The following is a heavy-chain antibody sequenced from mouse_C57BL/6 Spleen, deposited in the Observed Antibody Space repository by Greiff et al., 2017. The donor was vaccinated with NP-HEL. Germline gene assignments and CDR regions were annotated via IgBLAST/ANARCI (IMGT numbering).Heavy chain of an antibody. D-gene: IGHD2-4*01. Sequence: QVQLQQSGAELAKPGASVKLSCKASGYTFTSYWMHWVKQRPGQGLEWIGYINPSSGYTKYNQKFKDQATLTADKSSSTAYMQLCSLTYEDAAVYYCARLGDYIAYWGQGTLVTVSA. CDR2: INPSSGYT. V-gene: IGHV1-7*01. CDR3: ARLGDYIAY. J-gene: IGHJ3*01. CDR1: GYTFTSYW.